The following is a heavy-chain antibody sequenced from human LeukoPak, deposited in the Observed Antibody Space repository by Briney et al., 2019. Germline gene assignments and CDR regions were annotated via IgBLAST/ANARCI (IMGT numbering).Heavy chain of an antibody. D-gene: IGHD4-17*01. V-gene: IGHV3-23*01. CDR1: GFTFSSYA. CDR2: VSGSGSST. CDR3: AKGDSVSPTVTTLDY. Sequence: GGSLRLSCTASGFTFSSYAMSWVRRAPGKGLEWVSGVSGSGSSTYYADSVKGRFTISRDNSKNTLYVQMNSLRAEDTAVYYCAKGDSVSPTVTTLDYWGQGTLVTVSS. J-gene: IGHJ4*02.